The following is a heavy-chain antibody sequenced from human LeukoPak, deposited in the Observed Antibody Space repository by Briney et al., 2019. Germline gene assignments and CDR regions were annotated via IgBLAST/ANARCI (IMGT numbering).Heavy chain of an antibody. CDR1: GGSISSSSYY. D-gene: IGHD3-3*01. CDR2: IYYSGST. J-gene: IGHJ5*02. Sequence: SETLSLTCTVSGGSISSSSYYWGWIRQPPGKGLEWIGSIYYSGSTYYNPSLKSRVTISVDTSENQFSLKLSSVTAADTAVYYCARRSGDFWSGYANWFDPWGQGTLVTVSS. CDR3: ARRSGDFWSGYANWFDP. V-gene: IGHV4-39*01.